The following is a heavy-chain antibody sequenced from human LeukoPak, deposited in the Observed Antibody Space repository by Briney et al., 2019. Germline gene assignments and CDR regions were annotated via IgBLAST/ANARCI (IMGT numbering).Heavy chain of an antibody. J-gene: IGHJ5*02. CDR2: ISAYNGNT. CDR1: GYTFTSYG. V-gene: IGHV1-18*01. Sequence: ASVKLSCKASGYTFTSYGISWVRQAPGQGLEWMGWISAYNGNTNYAQKLQGRVTMTTDTSTSTAYMELRSLRSDDTAVYYCARDLGYCSGGSCFNWFDPWGQGTLVTVSS. D-gene: IGHD2-15*01. CDR3: ARDLGYCSGGSCFNWFDP.